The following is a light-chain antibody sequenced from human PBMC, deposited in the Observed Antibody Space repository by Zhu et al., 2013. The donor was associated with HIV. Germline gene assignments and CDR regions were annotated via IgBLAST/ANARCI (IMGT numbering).Light chain of an antibody. J-gene: IGKJ1*01. CDR1: QSVSSN. CDR2: GAS. CDR3: QQYNSWPQT. V-gene: IGKV3-15*01. Sequence: EIVMTQSPATLSVSPGERATLSCRASQSVSSNLAWYQQKSGQAPRLIIYGASTRATGIPARFSGSGSGAEFTLSITSLQSEEFAVYYCQQYNSWPQTFGQGTKVEIK.